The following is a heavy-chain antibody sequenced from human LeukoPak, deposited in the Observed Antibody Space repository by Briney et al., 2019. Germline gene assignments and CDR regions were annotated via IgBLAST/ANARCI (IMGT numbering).Heavy chain of an antibody. CDR3: AKRGVVIRVILVGFHKAAYYFES. V-gene: IGHV3-23*01. CDR1: GITLSTYG. D-gene: IGHD3/OR15-3a*01. Sequence: GGSLRLSCAVSGITLSTYGMSWVRQAPGKGREWVADISDSGGSTNYADSVKGRFTISRDNPKNTLYLQMNSLRAEDTAVYFCAKRGVVIRVILVGFHKAAYYFESWGQGALVTVSS. J-gene: IGHJ4*02. CDR2: ISDSGGST.